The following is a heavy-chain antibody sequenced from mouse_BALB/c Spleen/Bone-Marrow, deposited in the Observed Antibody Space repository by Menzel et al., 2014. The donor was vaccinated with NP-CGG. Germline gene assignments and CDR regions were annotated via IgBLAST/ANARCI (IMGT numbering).Heavy chain of an antibody. CDR2: IYPGDGDT. CDR3: ARRGNGFDY. V-gene: IGHV1-87*01. J-gene: IGHJ2*01. CDR1: GYTFTTYW. Sequence: QVQLKESGAELARPGASVKLSCKASGYTFTTYWMRWVRQRPGQGLEWIGAIYPGDGDTRYTQKFKGKATLTADKSSSTAYMQLSSLASEDSAVYYCARRGNGFDYWGQGTTLTVSS. D-gene: IGHD2-1*01.